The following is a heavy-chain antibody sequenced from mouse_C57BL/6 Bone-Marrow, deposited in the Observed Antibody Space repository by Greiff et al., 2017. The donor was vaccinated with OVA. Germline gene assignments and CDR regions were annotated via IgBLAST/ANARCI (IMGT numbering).Heavy chain of an antibody. J-gene: IGHJ1*03. Sequence: QVQLQQPGAELVKPGASVKMSCKASGYTFTSYWITWVKQRPGQGLEWIGDIYPGSGSTNYNEKFKSKATLTVDTSSSTAYMQLSSLTSEDSAVYYCARPTVPYWDFEVWGTGTTVTVSS. CDR3: ARPTVPYWDFEV. V-gene: IGHV1-55*01. CDR1: GYTFTSYW. CDR2: IYPGSGST. D-gene: IGHD1-1*01.